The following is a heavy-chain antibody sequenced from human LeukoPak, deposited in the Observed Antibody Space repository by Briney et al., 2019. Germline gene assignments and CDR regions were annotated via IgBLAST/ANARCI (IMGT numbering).Heavy chain of an antibody. J-gene: IGHJ4*02. CDR3: ARVLGFCRGSGSYF. D-gene: IGHD3-10*01. V-gene: IGHV1-8*01. Sequence: ASVKVSCKASGYTFTSYDINWVRQATGQGLEWMGWMNPNSGNTGYAQKFQGRVTMTRNTSISTAYMELSSLRSEDTAVYYCARVLGFCRGSGSYFWGQGTLVTVSS. CDR1: GYTFTSYD. CDR2: MNPNSGNT.